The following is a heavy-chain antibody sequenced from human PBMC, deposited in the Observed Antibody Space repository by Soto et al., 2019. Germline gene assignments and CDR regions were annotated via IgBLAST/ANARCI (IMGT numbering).Heavy chain of an antibody. CDR2: ISYDGSNK. CDR1: GFTFSSYA. CDR3: ARGTMIVVDLPGY. Sequence: PGGSLRLSCAASGFTFSSYAMHWVRQAPGKGLEWVAVISYDGSNKYYADSVKGRFTISRDNSKNTLYLQMNSLRAEDTAVYYCARGTMIVVDLPGYWGQGTLVTVSS. J-gene: IGHJ4*02. V-gene: IGHV3-30-3*01. D-gene: IGHD3-22*01.